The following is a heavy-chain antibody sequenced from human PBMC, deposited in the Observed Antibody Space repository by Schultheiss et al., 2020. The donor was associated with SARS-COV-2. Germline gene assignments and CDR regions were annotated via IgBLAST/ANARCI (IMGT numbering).Heavy chain of an antibody. D-gene: IGHD5-24*01. CDR1: GFTFSGSA. Sequence: GGSLRLSCAASGFTFSGSAIHWVRQASGEGLEWVGRIRSEANNYATAYAESMKGRFTISRDDSMSTAYLQMNSLTTEDTAVYYCTRGMVDYWGQGTLVTVSS. V-gene: IGHV3-73*01. J-gene: IGHJ4*02. CDR2: IRSEANNYAT. CDR3: TRGMVDY.